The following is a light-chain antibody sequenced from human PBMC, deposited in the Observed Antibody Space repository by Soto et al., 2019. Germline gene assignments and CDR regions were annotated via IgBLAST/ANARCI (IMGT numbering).Light chain of an antibody. V-gene: IGKV1-39*01. Sequence: DIQMTQSPSSLSASVGDRVTITCRASQSIAIYLNWYQQKPGKAPKLLIYAASTLQSGVPPRFSGSGSGTDFTLTISSLQPEDFATYYCQQSYSTPLTFGGGTKVEIK. CDR3: QQSYSTPLT. J-gene: IGKJ4*01. CDR2: AAS. CDR1: QSIAIY.